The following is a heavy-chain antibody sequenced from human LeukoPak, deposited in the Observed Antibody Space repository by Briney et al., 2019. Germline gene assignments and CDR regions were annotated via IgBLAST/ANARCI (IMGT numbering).Heavy chain of an antibody. J-gene: IGHJ4*02. D-gene: IGHD3-10*01. Sequence: EASVKVSCKTSGYTFSGSYIHWVRQAPGQGLEWMGRINPNSGDTNYAQNFQGRVTMTRDTSISTAYMELSRLRSDDTAVYYCARGLWFGELPNLFDYWGQGTLVTVSS. CDR2: INPNSGDT. CDR1: GYTFSGSY. CDR3: ARGLWFGELPNLFDY. V-gene: IGHV1-2*06.